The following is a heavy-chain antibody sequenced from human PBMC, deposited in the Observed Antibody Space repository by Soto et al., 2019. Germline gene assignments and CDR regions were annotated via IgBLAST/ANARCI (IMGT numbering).Heavy chain of an antibody. CDR1: GYTFTSYD. J-gene: IGHJ6*03. D-gene: IGHD2-8*02. CDR2: MNPNSGNT. V-gene: IGHV1-8*01. CDR3: ARVLVEETYEYYYYYYMDV. Sequence: ASVKVSCKASGYTFTSYDINWVRQATGQGLEWMGWMNPNSGNTGYAQKSQGRVTMTRNTSISTAYMELSSLRSEDTAVYYCARVLVEETYEYYYYYYMDVWGKGTTVTVSS.